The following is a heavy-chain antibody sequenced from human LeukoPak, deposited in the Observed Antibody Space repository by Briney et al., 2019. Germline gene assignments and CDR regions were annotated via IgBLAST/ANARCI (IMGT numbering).Heavy chain of an antibody. Sequence: GESLKISCKTSGYNFSNYWIGWVRQMPGKGLEWMGIIYPGDSETRYSPSFQGQVTFSADTSIDTAYVQWSSLEASDTAIYYCARLQLLSAAGTFDYWGQGALVTVSS. D-gene: IGHD6-13*01. CDR2: IYPGDSET. CDR1: GYNFSNYW. CDR3: ARLQLLSAAGTFDY. V-gene: IGHV5-51*01. J-gene: IGHJ4*02.